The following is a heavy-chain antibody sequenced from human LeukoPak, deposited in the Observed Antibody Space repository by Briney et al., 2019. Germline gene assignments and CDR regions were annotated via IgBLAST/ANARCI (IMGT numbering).Heavy chain of an antibody. J-gene: IGHJ4*02. D-gene: IGHD2-8*02. Sequence: GGSLRLSCAASGFTFSNYYMTWIRQAPGKGLEWIAYISGSGSAIKYADSVKGRFTISRDNARNSLYLQMNSLRAEDTAVYYCSREPRLLGYWGQGTLVTVSS. CDR2: ISGSGSAI. CDR3: SREPRLLGY. V-gene: IGHV3-11*04. CDR1: GFTFSNYY.